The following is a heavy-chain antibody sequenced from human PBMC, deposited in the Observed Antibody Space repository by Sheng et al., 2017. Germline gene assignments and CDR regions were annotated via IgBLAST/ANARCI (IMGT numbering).Heavy chain of an antibody. CDR3: ARDDYYDSSGYLRFDY. J-gene: IGHJ4*02. V-gene: IGHV3-53*01. Sequence: EVQLVESGGGLIQPGGSLRLSCAASGFTVSSNYMSWVRQAPGKGLEWVSVIYSGGSTYYADSVKGRFTISRDNSKNTLYLQMNSLRAEDTAVYYCARDDYYDSSGYLRFDYWGQGTLVTV. CDR2: IYSGGST. D-gene: IGHD3-22*01. CDR1: GFTVSSNY.